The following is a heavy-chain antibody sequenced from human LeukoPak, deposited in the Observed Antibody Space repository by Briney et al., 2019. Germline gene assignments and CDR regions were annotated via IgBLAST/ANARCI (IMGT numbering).Heavy chain of an antibody. CDR3: AKRGGYEAMAAFDY. J-gene: IGHJ4*02. V-gene: IGHV3-23*01. D-gene: IGHD5-18*01. CDR1: GFTFSSYA. Sequence: PGGSRRLACAASGFTFSSYAMSWVRQAPGKGLEWVSGISGSGGSTYYADSVKGRFTISRDNSKNPLYLQMSSLRAEDSAVYYGAKRGGYEAMAAFDYWGQGTLVTVSS. CDR2: ISGSGGST.